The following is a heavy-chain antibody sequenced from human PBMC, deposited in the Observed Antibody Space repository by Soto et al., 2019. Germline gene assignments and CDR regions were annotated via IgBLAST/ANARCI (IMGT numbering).Heavy chain of an antibody. J-gene: IGHJ3*02. V-gene: IGHV3-33*01. D-gene: IGHD3-16*01. CDR1: GFPFRTSV. CDR3: ARGLIKRAGGAFDI. Sequence: QVQLVESGGGVVQPGGSLRLSCAASGFPFRTSVIHWVRQAPGKGLEWVSVVSSDGNNKDYADSVKGRFTISRDNSENTLSLQMSSLRAEDTAVYYCARGLIKRAGGAFDIWGQGTKVTVSS. CDR2: VSSDGNNK.